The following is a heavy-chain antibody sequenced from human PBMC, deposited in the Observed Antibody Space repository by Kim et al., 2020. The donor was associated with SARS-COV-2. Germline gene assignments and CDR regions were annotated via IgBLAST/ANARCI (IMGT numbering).Heavy chain of an antibody. Sequence: GGSLRLSCVASGFTFSSYGMNWVRQAPGKGLEWVAGIWYYGSNKYYADSVKDRFTISRDNAKNTQYLHLNILRAEDKAVYYCAKPTSDRAEYFQHWGQGTLVTVSS. CDR1: GFTFSSYG. CDR3: AKPTSDRAEYFQH. J-gene: IGHJ1*01. V-gene: IGHV3-33*06. CDR2: IWYYGSNK.